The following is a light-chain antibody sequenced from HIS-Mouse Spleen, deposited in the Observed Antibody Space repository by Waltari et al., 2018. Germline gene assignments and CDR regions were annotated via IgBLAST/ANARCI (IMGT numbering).Light chain of an antibody. CDR2: AAS. CDR3: QKYNSAPLIT. J-gene: IGKJ5*01. CDR1: RSISNF. V-gene: IGKV1-27*01. Sequence: DIQMTQPPSSLSASVGERVTITFRTRRSISNFLAWYQQKPGKVPKLLIYAASTLRSGVPSRFSGSGSGTDFTLTISSLQPEDVATYYCQKYNSAPLITFGQGTRLEIK.